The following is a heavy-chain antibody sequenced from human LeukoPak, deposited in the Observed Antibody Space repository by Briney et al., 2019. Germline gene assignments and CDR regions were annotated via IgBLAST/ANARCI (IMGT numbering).Heavy chain of an antibody. D-gene: IGHD2-15*01. CDR1: GFTFSSYW. Sequence: GGSLRLSCAASGFTFSSYWMSWVRQAPGKGLEWVANIKQDGSEKYYVDSVKGRFTISRDNAKNSLYLQMNSLRAEDTAVYYCARDILKGGRPSFDYWGQGTLVTVSS. CDR2: IKQDGSEK. J-gene: IGHJ4*02. V-gene: IGHV3-7*01. CDR3: ARDILKGGRPSFDY.